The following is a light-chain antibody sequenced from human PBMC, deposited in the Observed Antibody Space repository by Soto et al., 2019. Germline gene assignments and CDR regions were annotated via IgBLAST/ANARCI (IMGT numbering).Light chain of an antibody. Sequence: EIVLTQSPGTLSLSPGKRATLSCRASQSISSSYLAWYQQRPGQAPRLLIYGASSRATGIPDRFSGSGSGTEFTLTISSLEPEDFAVYYCQQRSNWPLTFGGGTKVEIK. CDR1: QSISSSY. J-gene: IGKJ4*01. V-gene: IGKV3D-20*02. CDR2: GAS. CDR3: QQRSNWPLT.